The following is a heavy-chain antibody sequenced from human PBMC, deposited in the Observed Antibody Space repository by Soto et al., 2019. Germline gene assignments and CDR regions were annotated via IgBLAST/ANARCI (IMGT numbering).Heavy chain of an antibody. CDR1: GGSIRSNPCF. Sequence: SATHALRCTVSGGSIRSNPCFWSWIRQPPGKGLEWIASVSYSGGTYYNPSLKSRVAISVDTSKIQFSLNLTSVTAADTAFYYCSRRASEGFDPWGQGTQVTGSS. CDR2: VSYSGGT. V-gene: IGHV4-39*01. J-gene: IGHJ5*02. CDR3: SRRASEGFDP.